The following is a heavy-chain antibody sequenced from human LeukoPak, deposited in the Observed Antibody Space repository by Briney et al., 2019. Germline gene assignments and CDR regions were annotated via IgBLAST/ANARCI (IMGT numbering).Heavy chain of an antibody. CDR3: ARSSSVTIPGYYFDY. J-gene: IGHJ4*02. D-gene: IGHD2-21*01. CDR1: DYTFTSYG. CDR2: ISAYNGNT. Sequence: ASVKVSCKAPDYTFTSYGISWVRQAPGQGLEWMGWISAYNGNTNYAQKFQGRVTVTTDTSTSTAYMELRSLRSDDTAVYYCARSSSVTIPGYYFDYWGQGTLVTVSS. V-gene: IGHV1-18*01.